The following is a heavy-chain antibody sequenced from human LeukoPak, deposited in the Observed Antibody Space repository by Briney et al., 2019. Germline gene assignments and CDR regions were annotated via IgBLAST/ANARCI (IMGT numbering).Heavy chain of an antibody. CDR1: GFTFSSYA. V-gene: IGHV3-23*01. Sequence: PGGSLRLSCAASGFTFSSYAMSWVRQAPGKGLEWVSAISGSGGSTYYADSVKGRFTISRDNSKNTLYLQMNSLRAEDTVVYYCARDETPFTRAFDIWGQGTMVTVSS. D-gene: IGHD2-2*01. J-gene: IGHJ3*02. CDR2: ISGSGGST. CDR3: ARDETPFTRAFDI.